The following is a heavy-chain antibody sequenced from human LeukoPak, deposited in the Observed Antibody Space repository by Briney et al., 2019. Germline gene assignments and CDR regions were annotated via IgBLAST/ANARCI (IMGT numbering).Heavy chain of an antibody. V-gene: IGHV3-9*01. CDR3: ARDGPLKYYYDSSESY. CDR1: GFTFEDYA. CDR2: INWNSAST. J-gene: IGHJ4*02. Sequence: GGSLRLSCAASGFTFEDYAMHWVRQAPGKGLEWVSGINWNSASTGYADSVKGRFTISRDNVMNSLYLQMNSLRAEDTAVYYCARDGPLKYYYDSSESYWGQGTLVTVSS. D-gene: IGHD3-22*01.